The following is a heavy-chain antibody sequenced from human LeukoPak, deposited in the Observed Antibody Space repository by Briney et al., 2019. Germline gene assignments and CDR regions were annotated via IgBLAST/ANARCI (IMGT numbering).Heavy chain of an antibody. CDR1: GFIFSGYS. CDR2: FGTRSTSI. CDR3: AREVSEGFDF. Sequence: GGSLRLSCTASGFIFSGYSMNWIRQAPGKGLEWVSSFGTRSTSIYHAGSVKGRFAISRDNAKNLLYLQMNSLRAEDTALYYCAREVSEGFDFWGQGTLVTVSS. D-gene: IGHD3-22*01. V-gene: IGHV3-21*01. J-gene: IGHJ4*02.